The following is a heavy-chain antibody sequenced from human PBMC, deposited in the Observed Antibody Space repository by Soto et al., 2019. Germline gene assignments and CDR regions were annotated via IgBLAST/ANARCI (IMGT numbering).Heavy chain of an antibody. D-gene: IGHD1-1*01. CDR3: ARMTDGYNYYFDY. J-gene: IGHJ4*02. Sequence: EVQLVESGGGLVQPGGSLRLSCAASGFTFSRYGMNWVRQAPGKGLEWVSFITSSSNTIYYADSVKGRFTISRDNAKNSLYLQVNSLRAEDTAVYYCARMTDGYNYYFDYWGQGTLVTVSS. V-gene: IGHV3-48*01. CDR2: ITSSSNTI. CDR1: GFTFSRYG.